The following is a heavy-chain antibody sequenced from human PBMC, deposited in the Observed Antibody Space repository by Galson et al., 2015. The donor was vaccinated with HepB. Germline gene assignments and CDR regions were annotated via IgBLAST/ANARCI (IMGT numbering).Heavy chain of an antibody. Sequence: SVKVSCKASGGTFGSYVISWVRQAPGQGLEWMGGIIPIFGAANYAQKFQGRVTITADESTSTAYMELSSLRSEDTAVYYCARSVEGYCSSTSCDAFDIWGQGTMVTVSS. CDR3: ARSVEGYCSSTSCDAFDI. CDR1: GGTFGSYV. V-gene: IGHV1-69*13. CDR2: IIPIFGAA. D-gene: IGHD2-2*01. J-gene: IGHJ3*02.